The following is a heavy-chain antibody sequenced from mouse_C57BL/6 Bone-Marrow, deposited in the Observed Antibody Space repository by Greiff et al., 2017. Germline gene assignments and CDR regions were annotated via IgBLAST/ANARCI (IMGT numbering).Heavy chain of an antibody. CDR2: IDPEDGET. Sequence: VQLQQSGAELVKPGASVKLSCTASGFNIKDYYIHWVKQRTEQGLEWIGRIDPEDGETKYAPKFQDKATITADTSSNTAYLQLSSLTSEDTAVYYCTRSLIYCGTNSWGQGTTLTVSS. CDR3: TRSLIYCGTNS. D-gene: IGHD1-1*01. J-gene: IGHJ2*01. V-gene: IGHV14-2*01. CDR1: GFNIKDYY.